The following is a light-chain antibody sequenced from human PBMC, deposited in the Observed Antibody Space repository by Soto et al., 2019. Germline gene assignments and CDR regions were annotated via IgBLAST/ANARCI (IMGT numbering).Light chain of an antibody. Sequence: DIQMTQSPSSLSASVGDRVTITCRASQSISSYVNWYQQKPGKAPKLLIYGASSLQSGVPSRFSGSGSGTDFTLTISSLQPEDFATYYCQQSYSIPYTFGQGTKLEIK. CDR2: GAS. CDR3: QQSYSIPYT. J-gene: IGKJ2*01. V-gene: IGKV1-39*01. CDR1: QSISSY.